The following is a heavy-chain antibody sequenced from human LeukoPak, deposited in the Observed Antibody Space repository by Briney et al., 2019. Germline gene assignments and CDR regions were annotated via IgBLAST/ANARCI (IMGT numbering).Heavy chain of an antibody. V-gene: IGHV4-39*07. J-gene: IGHJ5*02. CDR2: IYYSGST. CDR1: GGSISSSSYY. Sequence: SETLSLTCTVSGGSISSSSYYWGWNRQPPGKGLGWIGSIYYSGSTYYNPSLKSRVTISVGTSENQFSLKLSSVTAADTAVYYCASDLGPDGSFDPWGQGTLVTVSS. D-gene: IGHD3-10*01. CDR3: ASDLGPDGSFDP.